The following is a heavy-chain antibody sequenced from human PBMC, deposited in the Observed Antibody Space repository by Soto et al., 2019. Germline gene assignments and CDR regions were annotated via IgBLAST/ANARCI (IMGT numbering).Heavy chain of an antibody. D-gene: IGHD3-10*01. Sequence: EVQLLESGGGLVQPGGSLRLSCAASGVTFNNYAMTWVRQAPGKGLEWVSAISGGGDTTSYADSVKGRFTVSRDGSKNPLYLQMSSLRAEDTALYYCAKGRGGSGSLTHRVDFWGQGTLVTVSS. J-gene: IGHJ4*02. CDR1: GVTFNNYA. V-gene: IGHV3-23*01. CDR2: ISGGGDTT. CDR3: AKGRGGSGSLTHRVDF.